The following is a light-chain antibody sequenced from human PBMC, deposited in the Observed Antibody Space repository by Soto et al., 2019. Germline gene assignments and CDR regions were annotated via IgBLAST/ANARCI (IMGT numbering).Light chain of an antibody. CDR2: GAS. CDR1: QSVSSSY. V-gene: IGKV3-20*01. J-gene: IGKJ1*01. CDR3: QQYGMSPRT. Sequence: EIVLTQSPGTQSLSPGERATLSCRASQSVSSSYFAWYQQKPGQAPKLLIYGASSRATGIPDRFSGSGSGTDFTLIISRLEPEDFAVYYCQQYGMSPRTFGQGTKVEIK.